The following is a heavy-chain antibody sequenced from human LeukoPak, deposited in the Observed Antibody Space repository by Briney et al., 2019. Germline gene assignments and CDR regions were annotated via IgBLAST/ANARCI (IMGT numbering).Heavy chain of an antibody. CDR1: ESLNGYA. CDR2: ISCWGWYI. J-gene: IGHJ6*03. Sequence: GGSLRLSCAASESLNGYAISWVRQAPGMGLEWVPSISCWGWYIYYADSVKGRVIISRDNAKESLSLDMKSPKSQGTGLYYLGRCALGVWANNYYMDVWGTGTTVIVSS. V-gene: IGHV3-23*01. D-gene: IGHD3-16*01. CDR3: GRCALGVWANNYYMDV.